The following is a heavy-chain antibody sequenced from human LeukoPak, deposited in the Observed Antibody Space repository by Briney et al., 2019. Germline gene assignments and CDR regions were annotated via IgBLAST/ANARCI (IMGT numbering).Heavy chain of an antibody. Sequence: SETLSLTCTVSGGSISSGGYYWSWIRQHPGKGLEWIGYIYYSGSTCYNPSLKSRVTISVDTSKNQFSLKLSSVTAADTAVYYCARVDSSGYYHFDYWGQGTLVTVSS. D-gene: IGHD3-22*01. CDR1: GGSISSGGYY. CDR3: ARVDSSGYYHFDY. J-gene: IGHJ4*02. V-gene: IGHV4-31*03. CDR2: IYYSGST.